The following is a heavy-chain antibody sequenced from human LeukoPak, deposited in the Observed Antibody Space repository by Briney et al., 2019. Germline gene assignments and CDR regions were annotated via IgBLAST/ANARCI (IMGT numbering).Heavy chain of an antibody. J-gene: IGHJ4*02. D-gene: IGHD5-18*01. V-gene: IGHV3-48*03. CDR3: AVSGYSFPPSEKHFDY. CDR1: GFTFSSYE. CDR2: ISSSGSTI. Sequence: PGGSLRLSCAASGFTFSSYEMNWVRQAPGKGLEWVSYISSSGSTIYYADSVKGRFTISRDNAKNSLYLQMNSLRAEDTAVYYCAVSGYSFPPSEKHFDYWGQGTLVTVSS.